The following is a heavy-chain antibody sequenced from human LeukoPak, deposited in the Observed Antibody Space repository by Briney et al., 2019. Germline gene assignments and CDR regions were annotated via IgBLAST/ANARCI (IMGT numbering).Heavy chain of an antibody. Sequence: GASVKVSCKASGYTFTSYYMHWVRQAPGQGLEWMGIINPSGGSTSYAQKFQGRVTMTRDTSTSTVYMELSSLRSEDTAVYYCARDRGNGYCSGGSFYDLGFLDYWGQGTLVTVSS. D-gene: IGHD2-15*01. CDR3: ARDRGNGYCSGGSFYDLGFLDY. J-gene: IGHJ4*02. CDR2: INPSGGST. V-gene: IGHV1-46*01. CDR1: GYTFTSYY.